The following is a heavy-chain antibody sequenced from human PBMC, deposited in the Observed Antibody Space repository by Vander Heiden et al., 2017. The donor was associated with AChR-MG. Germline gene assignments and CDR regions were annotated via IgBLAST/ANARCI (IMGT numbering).Heavy chain of an antibody. J-gene: IGHJ4*02. Sequence: EVQLVESGGDLVQPGGSLRLSCAASGFTFNTYWMHWVRQAPGKGLVWVSRINSDGNITSYADSVKGRFTISRDNAKNTLYLQMNSLRAEDTAVYYCGNSKGWVQLSWGQGTLVTVSS. V-gene: IGHV3-74*01. CDR2: INSDGNIT. CDR1: GFTFNTYW. CDR3: GNSKGWVQLS. D-gene: IGHD1-1*01.